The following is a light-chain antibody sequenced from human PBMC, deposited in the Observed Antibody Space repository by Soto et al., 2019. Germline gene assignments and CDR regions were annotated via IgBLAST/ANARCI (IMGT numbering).Light chain of an antibody. J-gene: IGKJ1*01. Sequence: EIVMTQSPAPLSVSPGERATLSCRASQSVSSNLAWSQQKPGKAPRLRIHGAPTRSAGIPPRFSGSGSVTEFTLTTSSLQSEDLAVYYGQQYNNWPPWKFGQGTKVEIK. CDR2: GAP. CDR3: QQYNNWPPWK. CDR1: QSVSSN. V-gene: IGKV3-15*01.